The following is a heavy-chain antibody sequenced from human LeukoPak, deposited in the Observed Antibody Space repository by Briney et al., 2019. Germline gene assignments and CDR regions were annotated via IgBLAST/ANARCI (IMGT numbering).Heavy chain of an antibody. Sequence: GGSLRLSCAASGFTFSRYAMRWVRQAPGRGLECVSPICGSGGSTYYADSVKGRFTISRDNSKNTLYLQMNSLRAEDTAVYYCAKNRPQGYSSGWLQRDAFDIWGQGTMVTVSS. V-gene: IGHV3-23*01. CDR1: GFTFSRYA. D-gene: IGHD6-19*01. CDR3: AKNRPQGYSSGWLQRDAFDI. CDR2: ICGSGGST. J-gene: IGHJ3*02.